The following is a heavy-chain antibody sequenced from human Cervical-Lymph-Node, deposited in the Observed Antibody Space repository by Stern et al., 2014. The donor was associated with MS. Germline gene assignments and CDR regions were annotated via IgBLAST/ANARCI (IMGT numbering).Heavy chain of an antibody. D-gene: IGHD6-6*01. CDR3: ARDVSSSPDAFDI. Sequence: QVQLVQSGPGLVKPSQTLSLTCAISGDSVSSNSATWSWIRQSPSRGLEWLGRTYHRSRWYYDYEISVKSRVTISPDTSKNQFSLRLNSVTPEDTAVYYCARDVSSSPDAFDIWGQGTMVIVSS. J-gene: IGHJ3*02. CDR2: TYHRSRWYY. V-gene: IGHV6-1*01. CDR1: GDSVSSNSAT.